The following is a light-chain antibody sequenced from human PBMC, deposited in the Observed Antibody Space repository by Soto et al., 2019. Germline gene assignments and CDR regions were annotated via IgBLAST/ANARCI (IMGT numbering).Light chain of an antibody. CDR1: QNINNW. Sequence: DIQMTQSPSTLSASIGDRVTITCRASQNINNWIAWYQQKPGKAPKLLIYDASSLESGVPSRFSGSGSGTEFTLTISSLQPDDFATYYCQQYNSYAWTFGQGTKV. V-gene: IGKV1-5*01. J-gene: IGKJ1*01. CDR2: DAS. CDR3: QQYNSYAWT.